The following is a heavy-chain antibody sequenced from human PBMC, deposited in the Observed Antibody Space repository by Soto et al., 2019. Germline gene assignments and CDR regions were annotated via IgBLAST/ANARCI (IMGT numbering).Heavy chain of an antibody. CDR2: INPNSGGT. J-gene: IGHJ5*02. CDR1: GYTFTGYY. D-gene: IGHD1-7*01. Sequence: ASVKVSCKASGYTFTGYYMHWVRQAPGQGLEWMGWINPNSGGTNYAQKFQGWVTMTRDTSISTAYMELSSLRSEDTAVYYCARGYNWNYRLRGNWFDPWGQGTLVTVSS. CDR3: ARGYNWNYRLRGNWFDP. V-gene: IGHV1-2*04.